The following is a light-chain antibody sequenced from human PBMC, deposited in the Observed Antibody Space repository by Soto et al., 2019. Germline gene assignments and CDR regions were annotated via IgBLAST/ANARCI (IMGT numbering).Light chain of an antibody. Sequence: EVMMTQSPSIVSVSTGERATLSCRASQSVGINLAWYQQKPDQVPRLLIYGASSRATGIPARFSGSGSGTDFTLTISSLQSEDSAVYYCQQYNNWPLTFGGGTKVDIK. CDR1: QSVGIN. V-gene: IGKV3-15*01. CDR2: GAS. J-gene: IGKJ4*01. CDR3: QQYNNWPLT.